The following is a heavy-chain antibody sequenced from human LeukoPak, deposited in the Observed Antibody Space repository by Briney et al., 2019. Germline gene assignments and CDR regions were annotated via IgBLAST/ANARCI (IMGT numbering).Heavy chain of an antibody. D-gene: IGHD3-10*01. CDR3: ARDLIGRYTFDY. V-gene: IGHV3-33*01. CDR1: GFTFSNYG. Sequence: GRSLRLSCAASGFTFSNYGMHWVRQAPGKGLEWVAVIWYDGSNNYYADSVKGRFTISRDNSKNTMYLQMNTLRAEDTAVYYCARDLIGRYTFDYCGQGTLVTVSS. CDR2: IWYDGSNN. J-gene: IGHJ4*02.